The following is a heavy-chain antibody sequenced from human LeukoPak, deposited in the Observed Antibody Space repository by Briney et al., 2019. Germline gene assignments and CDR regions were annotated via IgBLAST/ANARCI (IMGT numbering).Heavy chain of an antibody. CDR3: ARDSHSRYYYYYGMDV. V-gene: IGHV1-69*04. CDR2: IIPILGIA. D-gene: IGHD4-11*01. CDR1: GGTFSSYA. J-gene: IGHJ6*02. Sequence: GSSVKVSCKASGGTFSSYAISWVRQAPGQGLAWMGRIIPILGIANYAQKFQGRVTITADKSTSTAYMELSSLRSEDTAVYYCARDSHSRYYYYYGMDVWGQGTTVTVSS.